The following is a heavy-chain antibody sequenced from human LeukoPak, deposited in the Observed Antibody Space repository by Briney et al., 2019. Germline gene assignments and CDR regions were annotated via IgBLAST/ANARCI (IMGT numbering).Heavy chain of an antibody. CDR1: GYTFTGYY. Sequence: GASVKVSCKASGYTFTGYYMHWVRQAPGQGLEWMGWINPNSDGTNYAQKFQGRVTMTRDTSISTAYMELSRLRSDDTAVYYCARVLRYGGNSDYWGQGTLVTVSS. CDR2: INPNSDGT. CDR3: ARVLRYGGNSDY. J-gene: IGHJ4*02. V-gene: IGHV1-2*02. D-gene: IGHD4-23*01.